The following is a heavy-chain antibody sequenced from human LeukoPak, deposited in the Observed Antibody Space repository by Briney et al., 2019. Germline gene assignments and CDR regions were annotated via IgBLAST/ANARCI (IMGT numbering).Heavy chain of an antibody. CDR3: ASYSGSPYFDY. CDR2: IIPILGTA. D-gene: IGHD1-26*01. V-gene: IGHV1-69*04. CDR1: GGIFSSYA. J-gene: IGHJ4*02. Sequence: SVKVSCMASGGIFSSYAISWGRQAPAPGHEWMGRIIPILGTANYAQKFQGRVTITADKSTSTAYMELSSLRSEDTAVYYCASYSGSPYFDYWGQGTLVTVAS.